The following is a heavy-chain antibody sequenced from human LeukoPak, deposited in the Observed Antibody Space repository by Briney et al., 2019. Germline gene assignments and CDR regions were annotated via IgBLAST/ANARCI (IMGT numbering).Heavy chain of an antibody. Sequence: PGGSLRLSCAASGFTFNTYSMNWARQAPGKGLEWVSSISSSSSYIYYADSVKGRFTISRDNAKNSLYLQMNSLRAEDTAVYYCARDPLYSHYMDVWGNGTTVTVSS. CDR2: ISSSSSYI. V-gene: IGHV3-21*01. D-gene: IGHD3-16*02. J-gene: IGHJ6*03. CDR3: ARDPLYSHYMDV. CDR1: GFTFNTYS.